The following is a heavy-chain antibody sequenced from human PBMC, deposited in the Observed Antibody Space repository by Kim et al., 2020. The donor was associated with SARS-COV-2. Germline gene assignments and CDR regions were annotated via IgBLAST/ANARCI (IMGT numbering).Heavy chain of an antibody. CDR3: ARDIAVSWGYSSSWYGFWFDP. V-gene: IGHV3-48*02. CDR1: GFTFSSYS. D-gene: IGHD6-13*01. J-gene: IGHJ5*02. Sequence: GGSLRLSCAASGFTFSSYSMNWVRQAPGKGLEWVSYISSSSSTIYYADSVKGRFTISRDNAKNSLYLQMNSLRDEDTAVYYCARDIAVSWGYSSSWYGFWFDPWGQGTLVTVSS. CDR2: ISSSSSTI.